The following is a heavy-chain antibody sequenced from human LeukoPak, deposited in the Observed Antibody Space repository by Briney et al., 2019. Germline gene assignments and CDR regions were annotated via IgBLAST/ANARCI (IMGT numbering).Heavy chain of an antibody. CDR1: GFPFSSYS. Sequence: GSLRLSCAASGFPFSSYSMNWVRQAPGKGLEWVSSISSSSSYIYYADSVKGRFTISRDNAKNSLYLQMNSLRAEDTAVYYCARDSFIAAAGRHFDYWGQGTLVTVSS. CDR2: ISSSSSYI. J-gene: IGHJ4*02. CDR3: ARDSFIAAAGRHFDY. V-gene: IGHV3-21*01. D-gene: IGHD6-13*01.